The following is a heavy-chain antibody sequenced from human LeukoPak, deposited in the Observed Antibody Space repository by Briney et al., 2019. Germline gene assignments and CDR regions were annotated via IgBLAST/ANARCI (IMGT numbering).Heavy chain of an antibody. CDR2: IRGSGGST. Sequence: GGSLSLSCAASGFTFSSYAMSWVRQPPGKWLEWASSIRGSGGSTSYAGSVKGRLTISRDNSNNTLYLQMNSLRAEDTAVYYCAKDQHYYDSSGYYSCAPDAFDIWGQGTMVTVSS. CDR1: GFTFSSYA. D-gene: IGHD3-22*01. V-gene: IGHV3-23*01. J-gene: IGHJ3*02. CDR3: AKDQHYYDSSGYYSCAPDAFDI.